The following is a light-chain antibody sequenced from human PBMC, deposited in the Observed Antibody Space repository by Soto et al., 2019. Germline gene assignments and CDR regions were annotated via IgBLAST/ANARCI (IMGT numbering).Light chain of an antibody. CDR2: EGN. J-gene: IGLJ1*01. V-gene: IGLV2-23*03. CDR1: SSDVGSYNL. Sequence: QSALTQPASVSGSPGQSITMSCTGTSSDVGSYNLVSWYQQHPGKAPKLIISEGNKRPSGVSNRFSGSKSGNTASLTISGLQAEDEADYYCCSYAGGTIFGVFGTGTQLTVL. CDR3: CSYAGGTIFGV.